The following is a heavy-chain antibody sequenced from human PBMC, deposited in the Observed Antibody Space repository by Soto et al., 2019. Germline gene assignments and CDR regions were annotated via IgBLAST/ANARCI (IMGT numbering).Heavy chain of an antibody. CDR3: ANGDILTGYDSKYYYYYYMDV. CDR1: GFTFSSYA. Sequence: GGSLRLSCAASGFTFSSYARSWVRQAPGKGLEWVSAISGSGGSTYYADSVKGRFTISRDNSKNTLYLQMNSLRAEDTAVYYCANGDILTGYDSKYYYYYYMDVWGKGTTVTVSS. CDR2: ISGSGGST. J-gene: IGHJ6*03. D-gene: IGHD3-9*01. V-gene: IGHV3-23*01.